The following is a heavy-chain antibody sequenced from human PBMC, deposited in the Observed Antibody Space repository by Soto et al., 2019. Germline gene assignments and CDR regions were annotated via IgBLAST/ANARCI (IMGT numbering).Heavy chain of an antibody. V-gene: IGHV4-39*01. J-gene: IGHJ4*02. Sequence: SETLSLTCTVSGGSISSSSYYWGWIRQPPGKGLEWIGSIYYSGSTNYNPSLKSRVTISVDTSKNQFSLKLSSVTAADTAVYYCARQRPYGSGSYYIPSASQNFDYWGQGTLVTVSS. CDR1: GGSISSSSYY. D-gene: IGHD3-10*01. CDR2: IYYSGST. CDR3: ARQRPYGSGSYYIPSASQNFDY.